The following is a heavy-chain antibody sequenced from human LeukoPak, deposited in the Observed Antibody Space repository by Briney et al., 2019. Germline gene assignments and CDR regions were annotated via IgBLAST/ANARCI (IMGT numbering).Heavy chain of an antibody. CDR1: GYTFTGYY. V-gene: IGHV1-2*02. D-gene: IGHD5-24*01. J-gene: IGHJ3*02. CDR3: ARDEMPTFDAFDI. CDR2: INPNSGGT. Sequence: GASVKVSCKSSGYTFTGYYMHWVRQAPGQGLEWMGWINPNSGGTNYAQKFQGRVTMTRDTSISTADMELTRLRSAATAAYYCARDEMPTFDAFDIWGQGTMVTVSS.